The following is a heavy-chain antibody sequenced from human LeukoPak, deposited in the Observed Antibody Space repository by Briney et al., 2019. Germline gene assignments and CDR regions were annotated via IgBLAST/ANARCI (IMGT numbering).Heavy chain of an antibody. CDR3: ARSSPHSRYNWNDWSGLYYFDC. J-gene: IGHJ4*02. CDR1: GGPINSNIYY. Sequence: PSETLSLTCNVSGGPINSNIYYWAWVRQPPGKGLEWIGSIYYSGSTYYNPSLKSRITISVDTFRNQFSLKLSSVTAADTAVYYCARSSPHSRYNWNDWSGLYYFDCWGQGTLVTVSS. V-gene: IGHV4-39*07. CDR2: IYYSGST. D-gene: IGHD1-1*01.